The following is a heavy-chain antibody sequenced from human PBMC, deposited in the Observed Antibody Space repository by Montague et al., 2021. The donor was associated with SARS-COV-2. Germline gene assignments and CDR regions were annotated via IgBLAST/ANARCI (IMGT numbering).Heavy chain of an antibody. CDR1: GGAISSSSYY. CDR3: ARDTRITMLVVVNGYGMDV. D-gene: IGHD3-22*01. J-gene: IGHJ6*02. V-gene: IGHV4-39*07. CDR2: IYYSGST. Sequence: SETLSLTCTVSGGAISSSSYYWGWIRQPPGKGLEWIGSIYYSGSTYYNPSLKSRVTISVDTSKNQFSLKLSSVTAADTAVYYCARDTRITMLVVVNGYGMDVWGQGTTVTVSS.